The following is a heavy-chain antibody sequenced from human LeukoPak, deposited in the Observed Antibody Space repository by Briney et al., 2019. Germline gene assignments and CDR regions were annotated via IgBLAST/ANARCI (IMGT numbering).Heavy chain of an antibody. D-gene: IGHD2-2*03. J-gene: IGHJ4*02. CDR1: GYTFTSYG. CDR2: IRVYNGDT. V-gene: IGHV1-18*01. CDR3: ATGYCSSTNCRIDY. Sequence: ASVMVSCKASGYTFTSYGISWVRQAPGQGLEWMGWIRVYNGDTNYAQKLQGRVTMTTDTSTSTAYMELRSLRSDDTAVYYCATGYCSSTNCRIDYWGQGTLVSVSS.